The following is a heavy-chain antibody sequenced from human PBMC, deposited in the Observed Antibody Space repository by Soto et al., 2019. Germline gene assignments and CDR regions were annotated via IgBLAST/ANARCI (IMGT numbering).Heavy chain of an antibody. J-gene: IGHJ6*02. CDR2: ISYDGSNN. V-gene: IGHV3-30*18. Sequence: QVQLVESGGGVVQPGRSLRLSCAASRFTFSNYAMHWVRQAPGKGLEWVAVISYDGSNNYYADSVKGRFTISRDNSKNTLSLRMNRLRPEDTAVYYCAKDRRYCSSTTCYNNYYNGMDVWGQGTTVTVSS. CDR3: AKDRRYCSSTTCYNNYYNGMDV. CDR1: RFTFSNYA. D-gene: IGHD2-2*02.